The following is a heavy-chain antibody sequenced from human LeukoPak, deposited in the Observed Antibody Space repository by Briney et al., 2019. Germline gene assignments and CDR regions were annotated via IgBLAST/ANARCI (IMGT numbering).Heavy chain of an antibody. J-gene: IGHJ6*02. Sequence: PGGSLRLSCAASGFIFSNDAMHWVRQAPGKGLVWVSRINSDGSSTSYADSVKGRFTISRDNAKNTLYLQMNSLRAEDTAVYYCARELEENCSSTSCLKGYYYYYGMDVWGQGTTVTVSS. CDR2: INSDGSST. D-gene: IGHD2-2*01. CDR3: ARELEENCSSTSCLKGYYYYYGMDV. CDR1: GFIFSNDA. V-gene: IGHV3-74*01.